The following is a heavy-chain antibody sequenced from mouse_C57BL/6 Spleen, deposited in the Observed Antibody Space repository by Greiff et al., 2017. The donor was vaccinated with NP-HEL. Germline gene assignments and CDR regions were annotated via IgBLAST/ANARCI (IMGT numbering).Heavy chain of an antibody. CDR2: IYPGDGDT. CDR3: ARWLLGYAMDY. D-gene: IGHD2-3*01. J-gene: IGHJ4*01. Sequence: QVQLKQSGAELVKPGASVKISCKASGYAFSSYWMNWVKQRPGKGLEWIGQIYPGDGDTNYNGKFKGKATLTADKSSSTAYMQLSSLTSEDSAVYCCARWLLGYAMDYWGQGTSVTVSS. CDR1: GYAFSSYW. V-gene: IGHV1-80*01.